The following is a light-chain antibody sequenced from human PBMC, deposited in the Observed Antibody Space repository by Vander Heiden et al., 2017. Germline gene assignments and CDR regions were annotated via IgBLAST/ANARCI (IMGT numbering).Light chain of an antibody. CDR2: DAS. CDR3: QQLSNWPLGA. J-gene: IGKJ1*01. V-gene: IGKV3-11*01. CDR1: QSVSSY. Sequence: EIVLTQSPATLSLSPGERASQSVSSYLAWYQQKPGQAPRLLIYDASNRATGIPARFSGSGYGTDFTLTISSREPEDFAVYYCQQLSNWPLGAFGQGTKVEIK.